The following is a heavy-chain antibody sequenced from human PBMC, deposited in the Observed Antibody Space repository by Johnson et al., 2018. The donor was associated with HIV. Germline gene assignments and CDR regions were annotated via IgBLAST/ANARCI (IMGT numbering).Heavy chain of an antibody. Sequence: VQLVESGGGLIQPGGSLRLSCAASGFTVSSNYMSWVRQAPGKGLEWVSVIYSGGSTYYADSVKGRFTISRDNSKNTMYLQMNSLRAEDTAVYFCARDRGSGLRMGREGDAFDIWGQGTMVTVSS. CDR1: GFTVSSNY. J-gene: IGHJ3*02. D-gene: IGHD1-26*01. V-gene: IGHV3-66*03. CDR2: IYSGGST. CDR3: ARDRGSGLRMGREGDAFDI.